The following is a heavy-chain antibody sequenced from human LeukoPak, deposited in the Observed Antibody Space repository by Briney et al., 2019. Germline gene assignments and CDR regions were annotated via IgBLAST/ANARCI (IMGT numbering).Heavy chain of an antibody. CDR1: GYTLTQHS. CDR2: INPSGGST. J-gene: IGHJ4*02. D-gene: IGHD3-10*01. Sequence: GASVKVSCKASGYTLTQHSMNWVRQAPGQGLEWMGIINPSGGSTSNAQKFQGRVTMTRDTSTSTVYMELSSLRSEDTAVYYCARDGLEGFGEFPPDYWGQGTLVTVSS. CDR3: ARDGLEGFGEFPPDY. V-gene: IGHV1-46*01.